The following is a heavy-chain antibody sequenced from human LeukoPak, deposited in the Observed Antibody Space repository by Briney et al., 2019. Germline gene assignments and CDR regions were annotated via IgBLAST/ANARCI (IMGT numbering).Heavy chain of an antibody. V-gene: IGHV4-39*07. J-gene: IGHJ5*02. D-gene: IGHD6-13*01. CDR2: IYYSGST. CDR3: ATQYSSSWYGDWFDP. CDR1: GGSISSSSYY. Sequence: SETLSLTCTFSGGSISSSSYYWGWIRQPPGKGLEWIGSIYYSGSTYYNPSLKSRVTISVDTSKNQFSLKLSSVTAADTAVYYCATQYSSSWYGDWFDPWGQGTLVTVSS.